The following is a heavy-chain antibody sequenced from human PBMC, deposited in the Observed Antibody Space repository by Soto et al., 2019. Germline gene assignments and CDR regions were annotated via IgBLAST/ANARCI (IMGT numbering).Heavy chain of an antibody. J-gene: IGHJ6*02. CDR2: IRGFSPYT. D-gene: IGHD3-10*01. Sequence: LRLSCISSRFTFRTYTMTWVRQAPGKGLEWVSGIRGFSPYTFYAESVKGRFTISRDNAKNSLYLQMNSLRAEDTAVYYCARDRGYDAHDYYYNAMDVWGQGTTVTVSS. CDR1: RFTFRTYT. CDR3: ARDRGYDAHDYYYNAMDV. V-gene: IGHV3-21*01.